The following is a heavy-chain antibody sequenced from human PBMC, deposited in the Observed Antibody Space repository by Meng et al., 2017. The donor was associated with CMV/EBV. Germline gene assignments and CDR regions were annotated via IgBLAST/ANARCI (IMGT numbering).Heavy chain of an antibody. J-gene: IGHJ4*02. V-gene: IGHV1-24*01. CDR2: FDPEDGET. D-gene: IGHD2-2*01. CDR1: GYTLTELS. CDR3: ATGRPAAIRGGPFDY. Sequence: QAQLSQSGAEEKQPGASVKVSCKVSGYTLTELSMHWVRQAPRKGLEWMGGFDPEDGETIYAQKFQGRVTMTEDTSTDTAYMELSSLRSEDTAVYYCATGRPAAIRGGPFDYWGQGTLVTVSS.